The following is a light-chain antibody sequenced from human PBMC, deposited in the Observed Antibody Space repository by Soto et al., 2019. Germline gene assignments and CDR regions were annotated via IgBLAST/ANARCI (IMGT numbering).Light chain of an antibody. CDR2: DAS. V-gene: IGKV3-20*01. Sequence: EIVLTQPPGTLSLSPGERATLSCGASQSVSSSSLAWYQQKLGQAPRLLIYDASSRATGIPDRFSGSGSGTDFTLTISRLEPEDFAVYYCQQYNNWPLITFGQGTRLEI. CDR1: QSVSSSS. J-gene: IGKJ5*01. CDR3: QQYNNWPLIT.